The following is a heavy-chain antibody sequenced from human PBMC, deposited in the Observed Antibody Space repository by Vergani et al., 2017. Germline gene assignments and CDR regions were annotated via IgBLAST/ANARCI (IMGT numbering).Heavy chain of an antibody. D-gene: IGHD6-19*01. CDR2: ISSSSSYI. CDR1: GFTFSSYS. CDR3: ARDLGAVAGTGY. Sequence: EVQLVESGGGLVKPGGSLRLSCAASGFTFSSYSMNWVRQAPGKGLEWVSSISSSSSYIYYAGSVKGRFTISRDNAKNSLYLQMNSLRAEDTSVYYCARDLGAVAGTGYWGQGTLVTVSS. V-gene: IGHV3-21*01. J-gene: IGHJ4*02.